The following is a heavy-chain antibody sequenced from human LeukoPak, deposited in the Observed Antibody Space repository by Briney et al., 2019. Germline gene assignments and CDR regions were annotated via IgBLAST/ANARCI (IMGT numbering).Heavy chain of an antibody. V-gene: IGHV5-51*01. CDR2: IYPGDSDT. D-gene: IGHD1-1*01. CDR1: GYSLTSYW. CDR3: ARHRRYNWNDVGPLDP. J-gene: IGHJ5*02. Sequence: GESLKISCKGSGYSLTSYWIGWVRQMPGKGLEWMGIIYPGDSDTRYSPSFQGQVTISADKSISTAYLQWSSLKASDTAMYYCARHRRYNWNDVGPLDPWGQGTLVTVSS.